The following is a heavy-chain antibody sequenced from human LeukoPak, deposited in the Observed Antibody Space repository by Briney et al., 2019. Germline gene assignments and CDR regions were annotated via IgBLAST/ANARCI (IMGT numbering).Heavy chain of an antibody. CDR3: ARKSSRTKDPRAAFDI. D-gene: IGHD6-13*01. V-gene: IGHV4-59*08. Sequence: IYYSGSTNYNPSLKSRVTISVDTSKNQFSLKLSSVTAADTAVYYCARKSSRTKDPRAAFDIWGQGTMVTVSS. J-gene: IGHJ3*02. CDR2: IYYSGST.